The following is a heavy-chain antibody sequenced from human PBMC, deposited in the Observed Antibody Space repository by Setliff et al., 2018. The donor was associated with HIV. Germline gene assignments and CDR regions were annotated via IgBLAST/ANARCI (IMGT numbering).Heavy chain of an antibody. CDR3: TKDGYSDYLNSYFDY. CDR2: IRYDDTYK. J-gene: IGHJ4*02. V-gene: IGHV3-30*02. D-gene: IGHD4-17*01. Sequence: PGGSLRLSCATSGFTFSYYGMHWVRQAPGKGLEWVAFIRYDDTYKYYADSVKGRFTISRDNSKNTLYLQMNSLRAEDTAVYYCTKDGYSDYLNSYFDYWGQGTLVTVSS. CDR1: GFTFSYYG.